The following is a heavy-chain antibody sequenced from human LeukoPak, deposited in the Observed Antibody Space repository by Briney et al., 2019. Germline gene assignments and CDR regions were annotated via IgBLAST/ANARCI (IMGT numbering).Heavy chain of an antibody. CDR1: GGSISSSSYY. D-gene: IGHD5-24*01. V-gene: IGHV4-39*01. CDR3: ARHRGVERWLQF. J-gene: IGHJ4*02. CDR2: IYYSGST. Sequence: SETLSLTCTVSGGSISSSSYYWGWIRQPPGKGLEWIGSIYYSGSTYYNPSLKSRVTISVDTSKNQFSLKLSSATAADTAVYYCARHRGVERWLQFWGQGTLVTVSS.